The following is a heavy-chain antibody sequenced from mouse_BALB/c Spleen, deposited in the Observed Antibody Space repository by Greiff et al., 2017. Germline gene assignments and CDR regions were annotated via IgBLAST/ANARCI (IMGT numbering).Heavy chain of an antibody. D-gene: IGHD2-14*01. CDR3: TRFYRYEAWLAY. V-gene: IGHV1S81*02. J-gene: IGHJ3*01. CDR1: GYTFTSYY. Sequence: VQLQQPGAELVKPGASVKLSCKASGYTFTSYYMYWVKQRPGQGLEWIGGINPSNGGTNFNEKFKSKATLTVDKSSSTAYMQLSSLTSEDSAVYYCTRFYRYEAWLAYWGQGTLVTVSA. CDR2: INPSNGGT.